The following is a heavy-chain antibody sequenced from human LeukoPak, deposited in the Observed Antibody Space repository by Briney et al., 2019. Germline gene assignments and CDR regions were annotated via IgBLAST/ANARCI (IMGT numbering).Heavy chain of an antibody. CDR1: GGSISSYY. J-gene: IGHJ3*02. Sequence: SETLSLTCTVSGGSISSYYWSWIRQPPGKGLEWIGYIYYSGSTNYNPSLKSRVTISVDTSKNQFSLKLSSVTAADTAVYYCARHGDSSGWYDAFDIWGQGTMVTVSS. CDR2: IYYSGST. CDR3: ARHGDSSGWYDAFDI. D-gene: IGHD6-19*01. V-gene: IGHV4-59*08.